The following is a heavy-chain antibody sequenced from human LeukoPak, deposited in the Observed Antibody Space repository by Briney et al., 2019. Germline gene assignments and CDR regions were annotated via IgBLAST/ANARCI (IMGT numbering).Heavy chain of an antibody. CDR3: AKLGSAMVLYYFDY. CDR1: GFILSSYA. D-gene: IGHD5-18*01. CDR2: ISGSGGST. Sequence: GASLRLSCAASGFILSSYAMSWVRQAPGKGLEWVSAISGSGGSTYYADSVKGRFTISRDNSKNTLYLQMNSLRAEDTAVYYCAKLGSAMVLYYFDYWGQGTLVTVSS. V-gene: IGHV3-23*01. J-gene: IGHJ4*02.